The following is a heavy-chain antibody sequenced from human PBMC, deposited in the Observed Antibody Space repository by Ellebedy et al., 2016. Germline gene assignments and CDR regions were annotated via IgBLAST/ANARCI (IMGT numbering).Heavy chain of an antibody. CDR2: IYYSGST. D-gene: IGHD4-17*01. J-gene: IGHJ4*02. CDR3: ARGLVGLRRRAYYFDY. CDR1: GGSFSGYY. Sequence: SETLSLXXAVYGGSFSGYYWGWIRQPPGKGLEWIGSIYYSGSTYYNPSLQSRVTISVDTSKNQFSLKLSSVTAADTAVYYCARGLVGLRRRAYYFDYWGQGTLVTVSS. V-gene: IGHV4-34*01.